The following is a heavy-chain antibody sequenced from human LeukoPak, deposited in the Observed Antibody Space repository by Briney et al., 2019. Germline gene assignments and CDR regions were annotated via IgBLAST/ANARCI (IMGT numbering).Heavy chain of an antibody. J-gene: IGHJ6*02. CDR3: ARATTRLLWFGEPKIGMDV. CDR2: INHSGST. D-gene: IGHD3-10*01. V-gene: IGHV4-34*01. CDR1: GGSFSGYY. Sequence: PSETLSLTCAVYGGSFSGYYWSWIRQPAGKGLEWIGEINHSGSTNYNPSLKSRVTISVDTSKNQFSLKLSSVTAADTAVYYCARATTRLLWFGEPKIGMDVWGQGTTVTVSS.